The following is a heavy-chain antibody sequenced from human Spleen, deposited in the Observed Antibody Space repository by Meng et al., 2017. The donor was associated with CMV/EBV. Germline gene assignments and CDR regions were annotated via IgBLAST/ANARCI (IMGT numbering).Heavy chain of an antibody. CDR2: INTNTGNP. V-gene: IGHV7-4-1*01. Sequence: ASVKVSCKASGYTFTIYAMNWVRQAPGQGLEWMGWINTNTGNPTYVQGFTGRFVFSLDTSVSTAYLQICDLKAEDTAIYYCATDPADYYGSGSYWGYWGQGTLVTVSS. D-gene: IGHD3-10*01. CDR3: ATDPADYYGSGSYWGY. J-gene: IGHJ4*02. CDR1: GYTFTIYA.